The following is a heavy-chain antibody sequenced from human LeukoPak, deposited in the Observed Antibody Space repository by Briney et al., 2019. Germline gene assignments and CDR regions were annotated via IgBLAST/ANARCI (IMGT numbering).Heavy chain of an antibody. CDR2: ISESGAST. V-gene: IGHV3-23*01. D-gene: IGHD4-17*01. J-gene: IGHJ4*02. CDR1: AFTFNTFDNFA. Sequence: GGSLRLSCSVSAFTFNTFDNFAMNWVRQAPGKGLEWVAAISESGASTYYAASVKGRFTISRDNSKNTLYLQMNSLRAEDTAVYYCAKPFSTVTTNYWGQGTLVTVSS. CDR3: AKPFSTVTTNY.